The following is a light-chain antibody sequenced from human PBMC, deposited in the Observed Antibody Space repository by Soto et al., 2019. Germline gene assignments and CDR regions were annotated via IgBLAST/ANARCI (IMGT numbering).Light chain of an antibody. Sequence: EIVLTQSPGTLSLSPGERATLSCRASQSVSSSYLAWYKQKPGQAPRLLIYGSSSRATGISDMFSGSGSRTDFTFAISRLEPEDVAVYYCQQYGSSFGTFCPGIKVDIK. CDR1: QSVSSSY. CDR3: QQYGSSFGT. J-gene: IGKJ3*01. CDR2: GSS. V-gene: IGKV3-20*01.